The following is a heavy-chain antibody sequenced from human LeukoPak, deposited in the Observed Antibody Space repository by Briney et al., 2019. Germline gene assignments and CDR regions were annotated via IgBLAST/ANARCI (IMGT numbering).Heavy chain of an antibody. CDR2: IYYSGST. CDR1: GGSISSSSYY. CDR3: ARQVRHYYDSSDYQFDY. J-gene: IGHJ4*02. V-gene: IGHV4-39*01. Sequence: SETLSLTCTVSGGSISSSSYYWGWIRQPPGKGLEWIGSIYYSGSTYYNPSLKSRVTISVDTSKNQFSLKPSSVTAADTAVYYCARQVRHYYDSSDYQFDYWGRGNLVSVSS. D-gene: IGHD3-22*01.